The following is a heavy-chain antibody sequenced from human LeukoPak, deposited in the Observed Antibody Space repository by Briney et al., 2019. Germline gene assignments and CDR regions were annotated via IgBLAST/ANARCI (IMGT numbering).Heavy chain of an antibody. D-gene: IGHD1-26*01. CDR3: AREVDSGSYYNY. V-gene: IGHV1-2*02. CDR2: INPNSGGT. CDR1: GYTFTGYY. Sequence: GASVKVSCKASGYTFTGYYMHWVRQAPGQGLEWMGWINPNSGGTNYAQKFQGRVTMTRDTSISTAYMELSRRRSDDTAVYYCAREVDSGSYYNYWGQGTLVTVSS. J-gene: IGHJ4*02.